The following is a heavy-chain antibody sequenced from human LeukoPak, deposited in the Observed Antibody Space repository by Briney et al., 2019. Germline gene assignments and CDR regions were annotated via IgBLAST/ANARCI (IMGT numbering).Heavy chain of an antibody. D-gene: IGHD5-12*01. Sequence: SETLSLTCTVSGYSISSGYYWGWIRHPPGAGLEWIGSIYHSGSTFYNPSLRSRVTISVDTSKNRFSLKLSSVTAADTAVYYCARITPLLDIRQRGPDEFDYWGQGTLVTVSS. CDR2: IYHSGST. CDR1: GYSISSGYY. V-gene: IGHV4-38-2*02. J-gene: IGHJ4*02. CDR3: ARITPLLDIRQRGPDEFDY.